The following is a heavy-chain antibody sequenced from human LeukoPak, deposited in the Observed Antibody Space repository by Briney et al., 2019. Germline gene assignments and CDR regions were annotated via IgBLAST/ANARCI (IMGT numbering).Heavy chain of an antibody. CDR3: ARGSEYSSSQDAFDI. D-gene: IGHD6-6*01. Sequence: SETLSLTCTVSGGSISSYYWSWIRQPPGKGLEWIGYIYYSGSTNYNPSLKSRVTISVDTSKNQFSLKLSSVTAADTAVYYCARGSEYSSSQDAFDIWGQGTMVTVSS. V-gene: IGHV4-59*01. CDR1: GGSISSYY. CDR2: IYYSGST. J-gene: IGHJ3*02.